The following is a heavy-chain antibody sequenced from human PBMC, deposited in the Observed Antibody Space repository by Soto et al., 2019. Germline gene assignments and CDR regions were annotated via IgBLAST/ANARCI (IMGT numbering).Heavy chain of an antibody. CDR1: GGSISRGGYY. CDR2: IYYSGST. J-gene: IGHJ3*02. CDR3: ASGELSTKISDAFDI. D-gene: IGHD1-7*01. V-gene: IGHV4-31*03. Sequence: QVQLQESGPGLVKPSQTLSLTCTVSGGSISRGGYYWSWIRQHPGKGLEWIGYIYYSGSTYYNPSLKSRVTMSVDTSKNQFSLKLISVTAADTTVYYCASGELSTKISDAFDIWCQGTMVTVSA.